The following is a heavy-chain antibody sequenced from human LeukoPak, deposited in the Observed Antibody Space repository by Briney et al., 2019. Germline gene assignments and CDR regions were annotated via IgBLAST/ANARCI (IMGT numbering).Heavy chain of an antibody. CDR3: VAQGGSGDLRY. J-gene: IGHJ4*02. CDR1: GFTFSNTW. CDR2: IKRIIDGGTT. V-gene: IGHV3-15*01. Sequence: KPGGSLRLSCAASGFTFSNTWMNWVRQAPGKGLEWVGRIKRIIDGGTTDYAAPVKGRFTVSRDDSINTLYLQMSSLKTEDTAVYYCVAQGGSGDLRYWGQGTLVTVSS. D-gene: IGHD4-17*01.